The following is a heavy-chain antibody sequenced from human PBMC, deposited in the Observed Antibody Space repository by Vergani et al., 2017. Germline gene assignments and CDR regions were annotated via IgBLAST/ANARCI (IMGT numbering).Heavy chain of an antibody. CDR1: GYTLTELS. V-gene: IGHV1-24*01. CDR3: ATGYFDWLSNSGAFDI. Sequence: QVQLVQSGAEVKKPGASVKVSCKVSGYTLTELSMHWVRQAPGKGLEWMGGFDPEDGETIYAQKFQDRVTMTEDTSTDTAYMELSSLRSEDTAVYYCATGYFDWLSNSGAFDIWGQGTMVTVSS. CDR2: FDPEDGET. D-gene: IGHD3-9*01. J-gene: IGHJ3*02.